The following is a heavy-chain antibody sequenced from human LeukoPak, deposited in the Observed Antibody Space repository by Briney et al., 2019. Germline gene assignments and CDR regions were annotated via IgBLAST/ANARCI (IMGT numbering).Heavy chain of an antibody. D-gene: IGHD5-24*01. CDR2: IYYSGST. Sequence: SETLSLTCTVSGGSISSYYWSWIRQPPGKGLEWIGYIYYSGSTNYNPSLKSRVTISVDTSKNQFSLKLSSMTAADTAVYYCARVEGYAKTFDYWGQGTLVTVSS. V-gene: IGHV4-59*01. J-gene: IGHJ4*02. CDR1: GGSISSYY. CDR3: ARVEGYAKTFDY.